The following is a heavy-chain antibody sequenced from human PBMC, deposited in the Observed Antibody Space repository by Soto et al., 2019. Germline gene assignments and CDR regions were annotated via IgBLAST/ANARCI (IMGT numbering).Heavy chain of an antibody. V-gene: IGHV4-39*07. Sequence: PSETLSLTCTVSGGSVSSSSYSWGWIRQSPGKGLEWIGEIYHSGSTNYNPSLESRVTISVDKSKNQFSLKLSSLTAADTAVYYCAKDRGRGYDWFDSWGQGTLVTVSS. CDR2: IYHSGST. CDR1: GGSVSSSSYS. CDR3: AKDRGRGYDWFDS. J-gene: IGHJ5*01. D-gene: IGHD5-12*01.